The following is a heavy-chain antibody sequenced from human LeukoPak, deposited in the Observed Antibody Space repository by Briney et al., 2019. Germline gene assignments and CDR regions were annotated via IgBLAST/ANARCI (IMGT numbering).Heavy chain of an antibody. J-gene: IGHJ4*02. CDR3: TRGVALATVYYFDF. D-gene: IGHD3-10*01. V-gene: IGHV1-18*04. CDR2: ISNHNGNT. CDR1: GFTFSAYG. Sequence: ASAKVSCKPSGFTFSAYGIAWVRQAPGHGPEWMGWISNHNGNTKYAQKFQDRITVTTETSTGTASMELRSLKPDDTGIYYCTRGVALATVYYFDFWGRGTQVTVAS.